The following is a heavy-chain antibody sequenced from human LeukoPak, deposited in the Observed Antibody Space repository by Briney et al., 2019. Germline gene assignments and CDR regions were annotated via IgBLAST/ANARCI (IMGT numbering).Heavy chain of an antibody. CDR3: ARDYTGYFP. CDR2: IKTDGSEK. V-gene: IGHV3-7*03. Sequence: GRSLRLSCEASGFTFSSYWMSWVRQAPGKGLEWVANIKTDGSEKYYVDSVKGRFTISRDNAKNSLYLQMNSLRAEDTAVYYCARDYTGYFPWGQGTLVIVSS. D-gene: IGHD3-9*01. CDR1: GFTFSSYW. J-gene: IGHJ5*02.